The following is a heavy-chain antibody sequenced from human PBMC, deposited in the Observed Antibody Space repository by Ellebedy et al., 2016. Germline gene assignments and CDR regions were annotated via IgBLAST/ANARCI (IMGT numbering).Heavy chain of an antibody. CDR3: ARGKTKNIVGQQLVRNWFDP. CDR2: INSDGSST. CDR1: GFTFSSYW. J-gene: IGHJ5*02. D-gene: IGHD6-13*01. Sequence: GESLKISXAASGFTFSSYWMHWVRQAPGKGLVWVSRINSDGSSTSYADSVKGRFTISRDNAKNTLYLQMNSLRAEDTAVYYCARGKTKNIVGQQLVRNWFDPWGQGTLVTVSS. V-gene: IGHV3-74*01.